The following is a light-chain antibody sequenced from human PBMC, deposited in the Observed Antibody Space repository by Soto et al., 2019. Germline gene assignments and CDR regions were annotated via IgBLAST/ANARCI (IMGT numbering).Light chain of an antibody. CDR3: QSYDSSLSGYVV. V-gene: IGLV1-40*01. CDR2: GNS. J-gene: IGLJ2*01. Sequence: QSVLTQPPSVSGAPGKRVTISCTGSRSNIGAGYDVHWYQQLPGTAPKLLIYGNSNRPSGVPDRFSGSKSGTSASLAITGLQAEDEADYYCQSYDSSLSGYVVFGGGTKLTVL. CDR1: RSNIGAGYD.